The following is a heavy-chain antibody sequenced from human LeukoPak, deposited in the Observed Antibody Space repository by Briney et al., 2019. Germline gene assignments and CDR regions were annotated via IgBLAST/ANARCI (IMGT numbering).Heavy chain of an antibody. J-gene: IGHJ4*02. V-gene: IGHV3-23*01. Sequence: GGSLRLSCAASGFTFSSYAMSWVRQAPGKGLEWVSAISGSGGSTYYADSVKGGFTISRDNSKNTLYLQMNSLRAEDTAVYYCAKDTYYGFRQASGCYFDYWGQGTLVAVSS. D-gene: IGHD3-10*01. CDR2: ISGSGGST. CDR3: AKDTYYGFRQASGCYFDY. CDR1: GFTFSSYA.